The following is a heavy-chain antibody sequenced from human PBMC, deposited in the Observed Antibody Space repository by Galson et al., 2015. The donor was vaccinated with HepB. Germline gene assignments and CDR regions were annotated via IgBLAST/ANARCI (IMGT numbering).Heavy chain of an antibody. CDR1: GGSIGSNNW. J-gene: IGHJ6*03. Sequence: LSLTCVVSGGSIGSNNWWSWVRQPPGKGLEWIGEIYHSGRTNYNPSPKSRVTISVDKSKNQFSLKLSSVTAADTAVYYCARETQFLEWLSEHYFYYMDVWGKGTTVTVAS. V-gene: IGHV4/OR15-8*01. D-gene: IGHD3-3*01. CDR3: ARETQFLEWLSEHYFYYMDV. CDR2: IYHSGRT.